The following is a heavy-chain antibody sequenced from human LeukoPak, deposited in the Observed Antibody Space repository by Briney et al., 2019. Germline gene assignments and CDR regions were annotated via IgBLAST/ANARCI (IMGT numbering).Heavy chain of an antibody. CDR1: GYIFSNYG. Sequence: ASVKVSCKASGYIFSNYGISWVRQAPGQGLEWMGWISNYDGRANFAQNFQGRVTLTTDTSTSTAYMELRTLRSDDTAVYYCANVFDSWAEYSSSWLFDYWGQGTLVTVSS. CDR2: ISNYDGRA. CDR3: ANVFDSWAEYSSSWLFDY. D-gene: IGHD6-13*01. V-gene: IGHV1-18*04. J-gene: IGHJ4*02.